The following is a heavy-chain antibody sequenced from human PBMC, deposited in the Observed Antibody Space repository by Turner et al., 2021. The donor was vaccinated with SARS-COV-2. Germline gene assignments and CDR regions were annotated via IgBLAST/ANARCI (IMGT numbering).Heavy chain of an antibody. CDR3: ASIAAADPKYYHYYGMDV. CDR1: GFTLSSYS. D-gene: IGHD6-13*01. J-gene: IGHJ6*02. CDR2: IISSSSYI. V-gene: IGHV3-21*01. Sequence: EVQLVESGGGLVKPGGSLRLSCAASGFTLSSYSMNWARQAPGKGLEWVSSIISSSSYIYYADSVKGRFTISRDNAKNSLYLQMNSLRAEDTAVYYCASIAAADPKYYHYYGMDVWGQGTTVTVSS.